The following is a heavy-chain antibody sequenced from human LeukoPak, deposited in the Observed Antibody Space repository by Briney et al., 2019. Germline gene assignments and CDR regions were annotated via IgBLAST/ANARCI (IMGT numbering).Heavy chain of an antibody. CDR2: IWYGGSDK. D-gene: IGHD2-2*01. CDR3: AKDQSTSHYYFMDV. CDR1: GFTFSTYG. Sequence: GRSLRLSCTASGFTFSTYGMHWVRQAPGKGLEWVAVIWYGGSDKYYADSVKGRFTISRDNSKNTLYLQMNSLRAEDTAVYYCAKDQSTSHYYFMDVWGKGATATVSS. V-gene: IGHV3-30*18. J-gene: IGHJ6*03.